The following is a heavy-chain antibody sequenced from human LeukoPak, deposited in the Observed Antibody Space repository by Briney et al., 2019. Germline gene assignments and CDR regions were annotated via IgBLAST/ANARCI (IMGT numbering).Heavy chain of an antibody. J-gene: IGHJ4*02. Sequence: PGGSLRLSCTASGFTFSSYAMSWVRQAPGKGLEWVSGISDSGGSTYYADSVKGRFTISRDNSKNTLYLQMNSLRAEDTAVYYCAKASYDILTGAAYWGQGTLVTVSS. CDR2: ISDSGGST. CDR3: AKASYDILTGAAY. D-gene: IGHD3-9*01. CDR1: GFTFSSYA. V-gene: IGHV3-23*01.